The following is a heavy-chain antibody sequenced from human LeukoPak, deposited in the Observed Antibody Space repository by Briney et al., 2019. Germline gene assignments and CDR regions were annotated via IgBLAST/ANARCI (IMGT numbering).Heavy chain of an antibody. CDR3: ARIDGDLPDS. CDR2: VYFTGTT. J-gene: IGHJ4*02. CDR1: GGSFSAYY. V-gene: IGHV4-59*08. Sequence: SETPSLTCSVSGGSFSAYYWTWIRQPPGKALEFIGYVYFTGTTNYNPSLQSRVTISIDTSKSQFSLKLRSVTAADTAVYFCARIDGDLPDSWGQGTLVAVSS. D-gene: IGHD4-17*01.